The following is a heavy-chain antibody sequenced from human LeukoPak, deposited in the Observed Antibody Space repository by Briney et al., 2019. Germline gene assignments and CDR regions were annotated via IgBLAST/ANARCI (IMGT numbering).Heavy chain of an antibody. D-gene: IGHD7-27*01. CDR3: ARGFRGDNFDY. CDR1: GGSISSSNYY. Sequence: SETLSLTCTVSGGSISSSNYYWGWIRQPPGKGLEWIGFIYYSGSTYYNSSLTSRVTISVDTSKNQFSLRLSSVTAADTAVYFCARGFRGDNFDYWGQGTLVTVSS. CDR2: IYYSGST. V-gene: IGHV4-39*07. J-gene: IGHJ4*02.